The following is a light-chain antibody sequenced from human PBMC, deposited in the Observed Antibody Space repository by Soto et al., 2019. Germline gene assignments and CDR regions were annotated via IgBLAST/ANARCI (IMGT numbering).Light chain of an antibody. Sequence: QLVLTQPRSVSGSPGQSVTISCTGTSSDVGGYNYVSWYQQHPGNAPKLMIYDVSKRPSGVPDRFSGSKSGNTASLTISGLQAEDEADYYCCSYAGSYTYVFGTGTKVTVL. V-gene: IGLV2-11*01. CDR3: CSYAGSYTYV. J-gene: IGLJ1*01. CDR1: SSDVGGYNY. CDR2: DVS.